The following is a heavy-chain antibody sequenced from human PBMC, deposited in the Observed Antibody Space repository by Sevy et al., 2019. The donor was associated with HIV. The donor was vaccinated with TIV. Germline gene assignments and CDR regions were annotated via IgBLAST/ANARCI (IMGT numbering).Heavy chain of an antibody. V-gene: IGHV3-15*01. CDR2: IKSKTDGGTT. CDR3: TTGDDYGDYDY. Sequence: LSLTCAASGFTFSNAWMSWVRQAPGKGLEWVGRIKSKTDGGTTDYAAPVKGRFTISRDDSKNTLYLQMNSLKTEDTAVYYCTTGDDYGDYDYWGQGTLVTVSS. CDR1: GFTFSNAW. J-gene: IGHJ4*02. D-gene: IGHD4-17*01.